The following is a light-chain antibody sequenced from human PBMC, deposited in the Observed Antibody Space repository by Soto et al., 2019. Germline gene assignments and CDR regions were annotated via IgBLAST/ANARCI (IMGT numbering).Light chain of an antibody. CDR3: NSYTSSGTYVL. CDR1: SSDVGGYSY. J-gene: IGLJ2*01. V-gene: IGLV2-14*03. CDR2: DVD. Sequence: QSALTQPASVSGSPGQSITISCTGSSSDVGGYSYVSWYQHHPGKAPKLMIYDVDVRPSGVSNRFSGSKSGNTASLTISGLQAEDEADYCCNSYTSSGTYVLFGGGTQLTVL.